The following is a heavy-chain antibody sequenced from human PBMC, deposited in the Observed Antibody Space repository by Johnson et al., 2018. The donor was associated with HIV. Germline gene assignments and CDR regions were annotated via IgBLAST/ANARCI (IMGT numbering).Heavy chain of an antibody. Sequence: QEQLVESGGGVVQPGRSLRLSCAASGFTFSSYAMHWVRQAPGKGLEWVAVISYDGSNKYYADSVTGRFTIPRDNSKHTLYLQMTSLRAEDTAWYYCAREGGDCSSTSCYQDAFDIWGQGTMVTVSS. V-gene: IGHV3-30*04. J-gene: IGHJ3*02. CDR2: ISYDGSNK. CDR3: AREGGDCSSTSCYQDAFDI. CDR1: GFTFSSYA. D-gene: IGHD2-2*01.